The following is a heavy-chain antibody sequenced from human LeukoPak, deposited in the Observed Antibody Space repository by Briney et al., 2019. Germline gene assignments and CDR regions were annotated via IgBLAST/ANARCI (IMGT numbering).Heavy chain of an antibody. CDR1: GFTFSIYA. V-gene: IGHV3-23*01. D-gene: IGHD3-22*01. CDR3: AKDYYDSSGYANPFFDY. J-gene: IGHJ4*02. CDR2: ISGSGGST. Sequence: GALRLSCAASGFTFSIYAMSWVRQAPGKGLEWVSAISGSGGSTYYADSVKGRFTISRDNSKNTLYLQMNSLRAEDTAVYYCAKDYYDSSGYANPFFDYWGQGTLVTVSS.